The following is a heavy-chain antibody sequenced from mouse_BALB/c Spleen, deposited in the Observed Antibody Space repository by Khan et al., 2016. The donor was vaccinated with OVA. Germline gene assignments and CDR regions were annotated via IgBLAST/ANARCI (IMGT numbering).Heavy chain of an antibody. CDR2: INPDSSTI. CDR1: GFDFSRYW. J-gene: IGHJ3*01. CDR3: ARPYRYDGRAWFAY. D-gene: IGHD2-14*01. V-gene: IGHV4-1*02. Sequence: EVELVESGGGLVQPGGSLKLSCAASGFDFSRYWMSWVRQAPGKGPEWIGEINPDSSTINYTPSLKDKFIISRDNAKNTLYLQMSKVRSEDTALYYCARPYRYDGRAWFAYWGQGTLVTVSA.